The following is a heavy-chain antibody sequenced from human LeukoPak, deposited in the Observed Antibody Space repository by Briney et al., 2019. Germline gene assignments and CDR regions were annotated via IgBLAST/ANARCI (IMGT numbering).Heavy chain of an antibody. V-gene: IGHV1-2*02. D-gene: IGHD4-17*01. Sequence: ASVKVSCKASGYTFTDYYMHWVRQDPGQGLECMGWINPNSGGTNFAQKFQGRVTMTRDTSISTAYMELNRLRSDDTAVYYCARDRYGDYFFDSSGQGTLVTVSS. CDR3: ARDRYGDYFFDS. J-gene: IGHJ4*02. CDR2: INPNSGGT. CDR1: GYTFTDYY.